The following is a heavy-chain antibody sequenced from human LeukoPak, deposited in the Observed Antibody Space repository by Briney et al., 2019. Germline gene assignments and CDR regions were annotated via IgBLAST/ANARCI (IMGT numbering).Heavy chain of an antibody. CDR2: IIPRFGTS. V-gene: IGHV1-69*05. CDR1: GGTFSSHA. Sequence: SVKVSCKGSGGTFSSHAVNWVRQAPGQGREWMGGIIPRFGTSHYAQKFQGRVTITTDESTTTSYMELNSLRFEDAAVYYCARAGRGFSFGYSFEDWGQGTLVTVSS. J-gene: IGHJ4*02. CDR3: ARAGRGFSFGYSFED. D-gene: IGHD5-18*01.